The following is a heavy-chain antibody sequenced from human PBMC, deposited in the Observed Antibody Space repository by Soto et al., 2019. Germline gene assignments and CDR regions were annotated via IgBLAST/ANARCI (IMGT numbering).Heavy chain of an antibody. V-gene: IGHV1-3*01. J-gene: IGHJ4*02. Sequence: GESLKISCKASGYTFTSYAMHWVRQAPGQRLEWMGWINAGNGNTKYSQKFQGRVTITRDTSASTAYMELSSLRSEDTAVYYCARDVGSGRVYWGQGTLVTVSS. CDR1: GYTFTSYA. CDR3: ARDVGSGRVY. CDR2: INAGNGNT. D-gene: IGHD3-10*01.